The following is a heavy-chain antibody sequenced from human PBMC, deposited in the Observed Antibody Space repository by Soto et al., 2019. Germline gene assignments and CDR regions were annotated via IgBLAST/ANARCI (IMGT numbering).Heavy chain of an antibody. D-gene: IGHD6-6*01. J-gene: IGHJ4*02. CDR3: AKDREYSTDWYTGDC. V-gene: IGHV3-23*01. CDR1: GFTFSNYA. Sequence: TGGSLRLSCAASGFTFSNYAMTWVRQAPGKGLEWVSSISGGGGTTYYADSVKGRFTISRDNSENTLYVQMNSLRAEDTAVYFCAKDREYSTDWYTGDCWGPGTLVTVPQ. CDR2: ISGGGGTT.